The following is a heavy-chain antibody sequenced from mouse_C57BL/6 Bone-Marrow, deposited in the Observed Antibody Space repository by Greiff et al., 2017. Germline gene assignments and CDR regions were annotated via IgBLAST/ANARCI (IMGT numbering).Heavy chain of an antibody. CDR1: GYTFTSYW. CDR3: AREGDVYCFDY. V-gene: IGHV1-55*01. J-gene: IGHJ2*01. Sequence: QVKLQQPGAELVKPGASVKMSCKASGYTFTSYWITWVKQRPGQGLEWIGDIYPGSGSTNYNEKFKSKATLTVDTSSSTSYMQLNSLTSEDSAFYCCAREGDVYCFDYWGQGTTLTVSS. CDR2: IYPGSGST.